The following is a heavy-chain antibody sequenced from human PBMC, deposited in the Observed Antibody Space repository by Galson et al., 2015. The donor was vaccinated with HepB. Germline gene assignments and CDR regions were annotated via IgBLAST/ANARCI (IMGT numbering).Heavy chain of an antibody. D-gene: IGHD2-15*01. V-gene: IGHV1-18*04. CDR3: ARVQGGWFDP. CDR2: ISAYNGNT. CDR1: GYTFSSYG. J-gene: IGHJ5*02. Sequence: SVKVSCKASGYTFSSYGISWVRQAPGQGLEWMGWISAYNGNTNYAQKLQGRVTMTTDTSTGTAYMELRNLRSDDTAVYYCARVQGGWFDPWGQGTLVTVSS.